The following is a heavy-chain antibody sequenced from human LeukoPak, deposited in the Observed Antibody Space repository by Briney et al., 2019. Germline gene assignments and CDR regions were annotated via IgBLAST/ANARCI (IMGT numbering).Heavy chain of an antibody. J-gene: IGHJ4*02. Sequence: ASVKVSCKASGYTFTSYGISWVRQAPGQGLEWMGWISAYNGNTKYAQKLQGSVTMTTDTSTSTAYMELRSLRSDDTAVYYCARAILNSNVLLWFGESVGPFDYWGQGTLVTVSS. D-gene: IGHD3-10*01. V-gene: IGHV1-18*01. CDR2: ISAYNGNT. CDR3: ARAILNSNVLLWFGESVGPFDY. CDR1: GYTFTSYG.